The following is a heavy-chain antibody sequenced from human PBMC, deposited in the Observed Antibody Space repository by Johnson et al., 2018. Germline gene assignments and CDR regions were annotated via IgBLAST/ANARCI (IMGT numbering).Heavy chain of an antibody. CDR3: AMRYDYTGRYYRPGAFDI. J-gene: IGHJ3*02. Sequence: VQLVQSGGGLVQPGGSMRLSCAVSGFNFNNYWLTWVRQAPGKGLEWVANINQDGRETYYVGSVKGRFTISRDIARNSLYLQMHSLRVEDTAVYYCAMRYDYTGRYYRPGAFDIWGQGTMVTVSS. CDR1: GFNFNNYW. V-gene: IGHV3-7*01. CDR2: INQDGRET. D-gene: IGHD2-8*02.